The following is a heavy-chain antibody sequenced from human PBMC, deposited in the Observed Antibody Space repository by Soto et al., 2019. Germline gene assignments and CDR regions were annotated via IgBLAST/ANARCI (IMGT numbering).Heavy chain of an antibody. CDR1: GGSISSYY. D-gene: IGHD4-17*01. Sequence: SETLSLTCTVSGGSISSYYWSWIRQPPGKGLEWIGYIYYSGSTNYNPSLKSRVTISVDTSKNQFSLKLSSVTAADTAVYYCARMDYGDRYYYYYYMDVWGKGTTVTVSS. CDR3: ARMDYGDRYYYYYYMDV. CDR2: IYYSGST. V-gene: IGHV4-59*08. J-gene: IGHJ6*03.